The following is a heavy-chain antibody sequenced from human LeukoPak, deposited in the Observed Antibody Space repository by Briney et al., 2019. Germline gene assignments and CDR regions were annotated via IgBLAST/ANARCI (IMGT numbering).Heavy chain of an antibody. J-gene: IGHJ4*02. D-gene: IGHD1-26*01. V-gene: IGHV3-23*01. CDR3: AKAIVGVSGLGY. Sequence: GGSLRPSCAASGFTFSNSAMSWVRQAPGKGLEWVSAISGSGSNTYYADSVKGRFTISRDTSKNTLYLQVNSLRAEDTALYYCAKAIVGVSGLGYWGQGTLVTVSS. CDR1: GFTFSNSA. CDR2: ISGSGSNT.